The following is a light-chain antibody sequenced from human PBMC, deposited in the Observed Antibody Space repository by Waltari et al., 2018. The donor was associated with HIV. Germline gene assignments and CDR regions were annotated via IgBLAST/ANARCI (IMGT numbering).Light chain of an antibody. CDR1: NIESKS. V-gene: IGLV3-21*04. CDR3: QVWDSSSDHVL. CDR2: YDS. Sequence: SSVLTQPPSVSVAPGKTAMITCGGNNIESKSVHWYQQKADQAPVLLIYYDSDRPSGIPERFSGSNSGNTATLTISRVGDGDEADYYCQVWDSSSDHVLFGGGTKLTVL. J-gene: IGLJ2*01.